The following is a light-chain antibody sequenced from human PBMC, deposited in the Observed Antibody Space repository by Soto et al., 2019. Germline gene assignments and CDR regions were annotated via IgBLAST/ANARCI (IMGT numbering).Light chain of an antibody. V-gene: IGLV2-14*01. J-gene: IGLJ1*01. CDR1: SSDIGAYNY. CDR2: EVS. CDR3: FSFTTDWTHV. Sequence: QSALAQPASVPGSPGQSITISCTGSSSDIGAYNYVSWFQQYPGKAPKLIISEVSNRPSGVSNRFSGSKSGTAASRTISGLQTEDEADYFCFSFTTDWTHVFGTGTKVTVL.